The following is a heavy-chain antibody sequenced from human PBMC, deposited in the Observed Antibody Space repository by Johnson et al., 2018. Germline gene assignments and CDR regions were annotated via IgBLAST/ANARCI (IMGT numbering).Heavy chain of an antibody. CDR2: INHSGGT. CDR1: GGSFSGYS. J-gene: IGHJ6*03. D-gene: IGHD2-15*01. Sequence: QEQLQQWGAGLLKPSETLSLTCAVYGGSFSGYSWSWIRQPPGKGLEGIGEINHSGGTNYNPSLKSRVTISVDTSTNQFSRQLNPVTPEDTAVYYCARAVAPAHYDYYMDVWGKGTTVTVSS. V-gene: IGHV4-34*01. CDR3: ARAVAPAHYDYYMDV.